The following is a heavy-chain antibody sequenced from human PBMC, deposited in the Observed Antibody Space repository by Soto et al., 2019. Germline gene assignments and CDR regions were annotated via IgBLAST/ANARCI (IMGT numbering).Heavy chain of an antibody. V-gene: IGHV3-21*01. CDR3: AREVVTMVRGVIIPGDYGMDV. CDR1: GLTFSSYS. D-gene: IGHD3-10*01. CDR2: ISSRSSDI. Sequence: EVQLVESGGGLVKPGGSLRLSCAASGLTFSSYSMNWVRQAPGKRLEWVSSISSRSSDIYYADSVKGRFTISRDNAKXXLXLXXTSLRAEDTAVYYCAREVVTMVRGVIIPGDYGMDVWGQGTTVTVSS. J-gene: IGHJ6*02.